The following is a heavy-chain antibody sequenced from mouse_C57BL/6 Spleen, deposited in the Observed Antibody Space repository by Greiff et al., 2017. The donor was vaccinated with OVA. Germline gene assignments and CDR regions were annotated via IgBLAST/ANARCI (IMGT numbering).Heavy chain of an antibody. CDR1: GFTFSDYY. D-gene: IGHD2-4*01. CDR2: INYDGSST. J-gene: IGHJ2*01. CDR3: ARVPYDYDEGYYFDY. Sequence: EVMLVESEGGLVQPGSSMKLSCTASGFTFSDYYMAWVRQVPEKGLEWVANINYDGSSTYYLDSLKSRFIISRDNAKNILYLQMSSLKSEDTATYYCARVPYDYDEGYYFDYWGQGTTLTVSS. V-gene: IGHV5-16*01.